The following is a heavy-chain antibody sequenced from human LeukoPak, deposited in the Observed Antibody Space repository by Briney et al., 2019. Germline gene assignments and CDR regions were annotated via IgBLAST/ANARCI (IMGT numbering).Heavy chain of an antibody. Sequence: GXLRLSCAASGFTFSSYSMNWVRQAPGKGLEWVSXISSSSSYIYYADSVKGRFTISRDNAKNSLYLQMNSLRAEDTAVYYCARESLLWFGESPTPFDYWGQGTLVTVSS. D-gene: IGHD3-10*01. J-gene: IGHJ4*02. CDR3: ARESLLWFGESPTPFDY. CDR2: ISSSSSYI. V-gene: IGHV3-21*01. CDR1: GFTFSSYS.